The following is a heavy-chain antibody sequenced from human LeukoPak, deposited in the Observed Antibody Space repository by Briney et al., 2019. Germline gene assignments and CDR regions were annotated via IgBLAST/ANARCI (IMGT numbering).Heavy chain of an antibody. CDR1: GFTFSSYA. CDR3: ARSLFGFGESWDDY. J-gene: IGHJ4*02. CDR2: ISYDGSNK. D-gene: IGHD3-10*01. Sequence: GGSLRLSCAASGFTFSSYAMHWVRQAPGKGLEWVAVISYDGSNKYYADSVKGRFTISRNNSKNTLYLQMNSLRAEDTAMYYCARSLFGFGESWDDYWGQGTLVTVSP. V-gene: IGHV3-30*04.